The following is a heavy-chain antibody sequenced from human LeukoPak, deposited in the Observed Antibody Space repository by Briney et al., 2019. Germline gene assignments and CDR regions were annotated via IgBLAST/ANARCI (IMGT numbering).Heavy chain of an antibody. J-gene: IGHJ4*02. V-gene: IGHV4-34*01. D-gene: IGHD5-18*01. CDR3: ARGFPRGYNYGLNY. CDR2: ANHSGST. Sequence: SETLSLTCAVYGGSFSGYYWSWIRQPPGKELEWIGEANHSGSTNYNPSLKSRVTISVDTSKNQFSLKLSSVTAADTAVYYCARGFPRGYNYGLNYWGQGTLVTVSS. CDR1: GGSFSGYY.